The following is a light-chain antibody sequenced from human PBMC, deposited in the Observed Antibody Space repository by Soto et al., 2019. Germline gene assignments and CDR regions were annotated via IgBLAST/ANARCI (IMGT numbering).Light chain of an antibody. V-gene: IGKV1-27*01. CDR2: AAS. CDR3: QKYTGVPL. Sequence: DIPMTQSPSPLSASVGDRVTITCRASQGISNYLAWYQQKPGKVPKLLIYAASTLQSGVPSRFRGSGSGTDFTLTISSLQPEDVATYYCQKYTGVPLFGPGTKVDIK. J-gene: IGKJ3*01. CDR1: QGISNY.